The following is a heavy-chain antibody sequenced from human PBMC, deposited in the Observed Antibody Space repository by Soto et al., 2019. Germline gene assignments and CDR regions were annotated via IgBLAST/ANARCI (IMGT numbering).Heavy chain of an antibody. J-gene: IGHJ4*02. CDR2: IIPILGIA. D-gene: IGHD3-10*01. V-gene: IGHV1-69*08. CDR1: GGTFSSYT. Sequence: QVQLVQSGAEVKKPGSSVKVSCKASGGTFSSYTISWARQAPGQGLEWMGRIIPILGIANYAQKFQGRVMMNADNSTSTAYMELSSLKYEDTAVYYCAGEEYYYGAGAFFDYWGQGTLVTVSS. CDR3: AGEEYYYGAGAFFDY.